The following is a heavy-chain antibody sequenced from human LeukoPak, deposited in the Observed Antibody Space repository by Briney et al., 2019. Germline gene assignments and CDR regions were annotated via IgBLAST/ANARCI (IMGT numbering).Heavy chain of an antibody. CDR1: GDSVSSNSVA. Sequence: SQTLSLTCVISGDSVSSNSVAWNWIRQSPSRGLEWLGRTYYRSKWYNDYATSVKSRITINPDTSKNQFSLQLNSVTPEDTAIYYCVRALNWNFGYWGQGTLVTVSS. CDR2: TYYRSKWYN. V-gene: IGHV6-1*01. CDR3: VRALNWNFGY. J-gene: IGHJ4*02. D-gene: IGHD1-7*01.